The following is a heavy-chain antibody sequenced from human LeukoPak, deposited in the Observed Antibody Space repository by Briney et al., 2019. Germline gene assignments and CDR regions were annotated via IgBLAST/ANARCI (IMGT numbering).Heavy chain of an antibody. J-gene: IGHJ4*02. CDR2: ISSSSSYI. CDR3: ARAGIELPIHFDY. Sequence: PGGSLRLSCAASGFTFSSYSMNWVRQAPGKGLEWVSSISSSSSYIYYADSVKGRFTISRDNAKNSLYLQMNSLRAEDTAVYYCARAGIELPIHFDYWGQGTLVTVSS. D-gene: IGHD5-18*01. V-gene: IGHV3-21*01. CDR1: GFTFSSYS.